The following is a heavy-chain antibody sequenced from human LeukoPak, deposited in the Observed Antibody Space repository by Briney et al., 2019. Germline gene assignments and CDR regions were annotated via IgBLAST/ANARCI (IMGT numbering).Heavy chain of an antibody. CDR2: IYSSGST. V-gene: IGHV4-4*09. D-gene: IGHD6-19*01. CDR1: VGSISGYY. Sequence: PSETVSPTCTVSVGSISGYYWSWFRQPPGKGLEWIGYIYSSGSTTYTSSLKSRLTISVDTSKNQYFLELTSVTAADTALYYCASRAVAENYFAYWGQGCLVSVSS. J-gene: IGHJ4*02. CDR3: ASRAVAENYFAY.